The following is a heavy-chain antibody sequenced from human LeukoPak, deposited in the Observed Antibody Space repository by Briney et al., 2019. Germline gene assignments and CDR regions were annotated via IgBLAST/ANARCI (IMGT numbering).Heavy chain of an antibody. V-gene: IGHV3-74*01. CDR3: AELGITMIGGV. J-gene: IGHJ6*04. CDR1: GFTFCTYW. Sequence: PGGSLRLSCGASGFTFCTYWMHWVRQAPGKGLVWVSGINSDGGTTTYADSVKGRFTISRDNAKNSLYLQMNSLRAEDTAVYYCAELGITMIGGVWGKGTTVTISS. CDR2: INSDGGTT. D-gene: IGHD3-10*02.